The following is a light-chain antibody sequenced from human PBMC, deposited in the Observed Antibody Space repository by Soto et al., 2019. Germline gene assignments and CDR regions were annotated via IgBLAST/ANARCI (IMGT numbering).Light chain of an antibody. V-gene: IGLV2-14*01. Sequence: QSVLTQPASVSGSPGQSITISCTGTNSDVGGYNYVSWYQQRPGKAPKLIISEVSARPSGVSNRVSGSKSGNTASLTISGLQAEDAADYFCSSYTSRSTLVFGVGTKLTVL. CDR1: NSDVGGYNY. J-gene: IGLJ3*02. CDR2: EVS. CDR3: SSYTSRSTLV.